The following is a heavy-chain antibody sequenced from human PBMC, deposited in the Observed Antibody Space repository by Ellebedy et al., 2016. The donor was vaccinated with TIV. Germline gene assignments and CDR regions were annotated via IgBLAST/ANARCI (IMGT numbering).Heavy chain of an antibody. J-gene: IGHJ4*02. CDR3: ARGPLKAYYYSSGSPYYFDF. CDR1: GGSFSGYL. Sequence: SETLSLTCAVSGGSFSGYLWSWIRQPPGKGLEWIGEINHSGSANYNPSLKTQVTILVDTSQSQFSLNLSSVTAADTAVYYCARGPLKAYYYSSGSPYYFDFWGQGNLVTVSS. D-gene: IGHD3-10*01. CDR2: INHSGSA. V-gene: IGHV4-34*01.